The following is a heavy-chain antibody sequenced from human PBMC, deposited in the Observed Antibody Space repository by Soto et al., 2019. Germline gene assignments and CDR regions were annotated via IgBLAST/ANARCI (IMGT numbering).Heavy chain of an antibody. CDR3: VRSKGGYSYGTPFDY. J-gene: IGHJ4*02. Sequence: EVQLEESGGALVKPGRSLRLSCAASGFTFDDYAMHWVRQVLGKGLEWVSSISWNSGNIGYADSVKGRFTTSRDNAKNSLYLQMNSLRPEDTALYYCVRSKGGYSYGTPFDYWGQGTLVTVSS. CDR2: ISWNSGNI. CDR1: GFTFDDYA. D-gene: IGHD5-18*01. V-gene: IGHV3-9*01.